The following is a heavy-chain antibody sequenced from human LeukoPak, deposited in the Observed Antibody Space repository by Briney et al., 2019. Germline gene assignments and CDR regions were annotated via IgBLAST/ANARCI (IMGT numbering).Heavy chain of an antibody. CDR2: ISSRSSTI. D-gene: IGHD6-13*01. CDR1: GFTFSSYD. Sequence: GGSLRLSCAASGFTFSSYDMNWVRQAPGKGLEWVSYISSRSSTIYYADSVKGRFTISRDNAKNSLHLQMNSLRDEDTAVYFCARAAGVAAAGTWKCAFDIWGQGTMVTVSS. J-gene: IGHJ3*02. CDR3: ARAAGVAAAGTWKCAFDI. V-gene: IGHV3-48*02.